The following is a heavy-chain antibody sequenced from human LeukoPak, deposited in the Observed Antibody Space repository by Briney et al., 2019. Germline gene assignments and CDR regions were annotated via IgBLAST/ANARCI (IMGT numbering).Heavy chain of an antibody. V-gene: IGHV3-23*01. CDR1: GLTFRNYA. CDR2: ICANDGNT. CDR3: AKDSVIAARPPDY. Sequence: GGSLRLSCAASGLTFRNYAMSWVRQAPGKGLEWVSVICANDGNTYYADAVKGRFTISRDNSKDTLYLQMDSLRAEDTAVYYCAKDSVIAARPPDYWGQGTLVTVSS. D-gene: IGHD6-6*01. J-gene: IGHJ4*02.